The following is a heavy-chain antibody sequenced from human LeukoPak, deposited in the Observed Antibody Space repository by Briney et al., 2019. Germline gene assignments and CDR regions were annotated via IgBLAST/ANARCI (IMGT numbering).Heavy chain of an antibody. Sequence: GGSLRLSCAASGFTVSSNYMSWVRQAPGKGLEWVSVIYSGGSTYYADSVKGRFTISRDNSKNTLYLQMNSLRAEDTAVYYCARNPQYSSSRGWFDPWGQGTLVTVSS. D-gene: IGHD6-6*01. V-gene: IGHV3-66*01. CDR3: ARNPQYSSSRGWFDP. CDR2: IYSGGST. J-gene: IGHJ5*02. CDR1: GFTVSSNY.